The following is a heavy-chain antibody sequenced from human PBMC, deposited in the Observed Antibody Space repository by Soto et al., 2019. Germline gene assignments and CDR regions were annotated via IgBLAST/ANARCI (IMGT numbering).Heavy chain of an antibody. J-gene: IGHJ4*02. D-gene: IGHD3-10*01. CDR3: EKRSIPSAREFFFAN. V-gene: IGHV4-59*01. Sequence: SETLSLTCTVSGGSISPYYWSWIRQPPGKGLEWIGYIYYSGSTKYNPSLRSRVTISVDTSKNQFSLELSSVTAADTAVYYCEKRSIPSAREFFFANWGQGTLVTVSS. CDR2: IYYSGST. CDR1: GGSISPYY.